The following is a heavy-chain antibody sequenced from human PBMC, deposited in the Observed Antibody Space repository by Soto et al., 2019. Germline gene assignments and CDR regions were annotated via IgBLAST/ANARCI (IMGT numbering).Heavy chain of an antibody. V-gene: IGHV3-15*01. Sequence: GGSLRLSCAASGFTFSNAWMSWVRQAPGKGLEWVGRIKSKTDGGTTDYAAPVKGRFTISRDDSKNTLYLQMNSLKTEDTAVYYCTTAPPPVGYDYIWGSYVGNWFDPWGQGTLVTVSS. J-gene: IGHJ5*02. D-gene: IGHD3-16*01. CDR3: TTAPPPVGYDYIWGSYVGNWFDP. CDR2: IKSKTDGGTT. CDR1: GFTFSNAW.